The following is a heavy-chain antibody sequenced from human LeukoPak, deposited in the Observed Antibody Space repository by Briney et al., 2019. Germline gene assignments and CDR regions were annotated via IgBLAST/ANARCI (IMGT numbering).Heavy chain of an antibody. CDR3: ARGLAYYNFWNGYYTGHHSYYYMDV. Sequence: SEALALTWTVSGGSISSSRYYLGWIRQPPGKGLEGIGSIYYSGSTYYNPSLKRRVTISVDTSKTQFSLKLRSVTTADTAVYYCARGLAYYNFWNGYYTGHHSYYYMDVWGKGTTVTGSS. V-gene: IGHV4-39*07. J-gene: IGHJ6*03. CDR1: GGSISSSRYY. D-gene: IGHD3-3*01. CDR2: IYYSGST.